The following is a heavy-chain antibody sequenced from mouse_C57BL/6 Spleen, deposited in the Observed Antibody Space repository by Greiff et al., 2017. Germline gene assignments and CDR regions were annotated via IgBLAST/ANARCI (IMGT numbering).Heavy chain of an antibody. CDR3: TTVYYSNSFAY. J-gene: IGHJ3*01. Sequence: VQLKQSGAELVRPGASVKLSCTASGFNIKDYYMHWVKQRPEQGLEWIGRIDPEDGDTEYAPKFQGKATMTADTSSNTAYMQLSSLTSEDTAVYYCTTVYYSNSFAYWGQGTLVTVSA. V-gene: IGHV14-1*01. CDR1: GFNIKDYY. CDR2: IDPEDGDT. D-gene: IGHD2-5*01.